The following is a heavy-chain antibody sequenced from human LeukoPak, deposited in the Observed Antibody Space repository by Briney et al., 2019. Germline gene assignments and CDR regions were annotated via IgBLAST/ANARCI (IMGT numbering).Heavy chain of an antibody. CDR2: IYYSGST. CDR1: GGSISSGELY. V-gene: IGHV4-30-4*01. J-gene: IGHJ4*02. D-gene: IGHD3-22*01. CDR3: GIYRRDSSGYLDY. Sequence: SQTLSLTCIDSGGSISSGELYWSWIRQPPGKGLEWIWYIYYSGSTYYNPSLKSRVTILVDTSKNQFSLMLSSVTAADTDVYYCGIYRRDSSGYLDYWGQGTLVTVSS.